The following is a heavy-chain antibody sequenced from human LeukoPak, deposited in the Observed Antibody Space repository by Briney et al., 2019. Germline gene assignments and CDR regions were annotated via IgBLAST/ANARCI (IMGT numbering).Heavy chain of an antibody. CDR1: GFTFSSYA. Sequence: GGSLRPSCPASGFTFSSYAMSWVRQAPGKGLEWVSAISGSGGSTYYADSVKGRFTISRDNSKNTLYLQMNSLRAEDTAVYYCAKDRWAAAGGGFDYWGQGTLVTVSS. CDR2: ISGSGGST. D-gene: IGHD6-13*01. V-gene: IGHV3-23*01. CDR3: AKDRWAAAGGGFDY. J-gene: IGHJ4*02.